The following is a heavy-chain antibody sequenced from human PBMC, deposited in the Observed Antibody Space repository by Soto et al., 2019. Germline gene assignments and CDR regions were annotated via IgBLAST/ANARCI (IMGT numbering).Heavy chain of an antibody. CDR2: ISYDGSNK. Sequence: PGGSLRLSCAASGFTFSSYAMHWVRQAPGKGLEWVAVISYDGSNKYYADSVKGRFTISRDNSKNTLYLQMNSLRAEDTAVYYCASLVRELFDYWGQGTLVTVSS. CDR1: GFTFSSYA. D-gene: IGHD1-26*01. J-gene: IGHJ4*02. V-gene: IGHV3-30-3*01. CDR3: ASLVRELFDY.